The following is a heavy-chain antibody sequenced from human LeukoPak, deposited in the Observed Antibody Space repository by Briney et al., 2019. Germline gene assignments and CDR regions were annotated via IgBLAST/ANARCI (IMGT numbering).Heavy chain of an antibody. CDR2: IIPIFGTA. D-gene: IGHD6-19*01. V-gene: IGHV1-69*13. J-gene: IGHJ4*02. CDR1: GGTFSSYA. CDR3: ATRSGYSSGPYYFDY. Sequence: SVKVSCKASGGTFSSYAISWVRQAPGQGLEWMGGIIPIFGTANYAQKFQGRVTITADESTSTAYMELSSLRSEDTAVYYCATRSGYSSGPYYFDYWGQGTLVTVSS.